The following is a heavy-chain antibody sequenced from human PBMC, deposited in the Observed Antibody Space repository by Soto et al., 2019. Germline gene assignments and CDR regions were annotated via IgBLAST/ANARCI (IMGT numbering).Heavy chain of an antibody. D-gene: IGHD5-18*01. CDR3: ARVGVTGGYTYGLDY. J-gene: IGHJ4*02. Sequence: SVNASCKSSGGTFSSHSIRGVRQAPGQGLECMGWINPVFGTGIYAQKFQGRVTITSDKTTNTAYMVMCSLRSEDTAVYFCARVGVTGGYTYGLDYWGQGTLVTVSS. CDR2: INPVFGTG. V-gene: IGHV1-69*06. CDR1: GGTFSSHS.